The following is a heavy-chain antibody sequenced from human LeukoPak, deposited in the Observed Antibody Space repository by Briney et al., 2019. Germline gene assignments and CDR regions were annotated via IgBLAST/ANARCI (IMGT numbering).Heavy chain of an antibody. CDR1: GGSISSSTYS. CDR3: ATSTIYYYYGMDV. V-gene: IGHV4-30-2*01. Sequence: PSETLSLTCTVSGGSISSSTYSWSWIRQPPGKGLEWIGYIYHSGSTYYNPSLKSRVTISVDRSKNQFSLKLSSVTAADTAVYYCATSTIYYYYGMDVWGQGTTVTVSS. J-gene: IGHJ6*02. D-gene: IGHD5-12*01. CDR2: IYHSGST.